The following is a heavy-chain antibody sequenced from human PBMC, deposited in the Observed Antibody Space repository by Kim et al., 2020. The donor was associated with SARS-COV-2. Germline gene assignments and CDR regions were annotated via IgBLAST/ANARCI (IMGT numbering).Heavy chain of an antibody. V-gene: IGHV4-34*01. Sequence: SETLSLTCAVSGESISGYYCCCSRKRQGKGLELNGKVNLSCSTNYNQSLKSRVTISVDTSTTQFSLKLSSVTAAATAVYYCARGPTMIVLVTTPVDFDLWGRGTLVTVSS. CDR3: ARGPTMIVLVTTPVDFDL. CDR2: VNLSCST. CDR1: GESISGYY. J-gene: IGHJ2*01. D-gene: IGHD3-22*01.